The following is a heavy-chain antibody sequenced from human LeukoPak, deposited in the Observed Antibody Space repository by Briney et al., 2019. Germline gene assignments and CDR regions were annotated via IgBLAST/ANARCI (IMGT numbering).Heavy chain of an antibody. CDR2: IYYSGST. Sequence: PSETLSLTCIVSGGSISSYYWSWIRQPPGKGLEWIGYIYYSGSTNYNPSLKSRVTISVDTSKNQFSLKRSSVTAADTAVYYCARDSGFVYSNYHYYYYMDVWGKGTTVTVSS. D-gene: IGHD4-11*01. J-gene: IGHJ6*03. CDR1: GGSISSYY. V-gene: IGHV4-59*01. CDR3: ARDSGFVYSNYHYYYYMDV.